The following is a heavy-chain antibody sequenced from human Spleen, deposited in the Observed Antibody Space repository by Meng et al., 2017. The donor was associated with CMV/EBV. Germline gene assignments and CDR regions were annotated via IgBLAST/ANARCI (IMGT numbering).Heavy chain of an antibody. CDR2: ISSSSSYI. Sequence: EVQLVESGGGLVKPGGALRLSCAASGFTFSSYSMNWVRQAPGKGLEWVSSISSSSSYIYYADSVKGRFTISRDNAKNSLYLQMNSLRAEDTAVYYCARVHWAGEDDWGQGTLVTVAS. D-gene: IGHD3-10*01. V-gene: IGHV3-21*01. J-gene: IGHJ4*02. CDR1: GFTFSSYS. CDR3: ARVHWAGEDD.